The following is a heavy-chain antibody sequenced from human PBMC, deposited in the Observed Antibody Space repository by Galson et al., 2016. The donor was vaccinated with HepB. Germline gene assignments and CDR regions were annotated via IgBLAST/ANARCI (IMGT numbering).Heavy chain of an antibody. CDR2: IDPSDSYT. CDR3: ARQPTPSMIRGIISNWFDP. J-gene: IGHJ5*02. CDR1: GYKFTSYW. V-gene: IGHV5-10-1*01. D-gene: IGHD3-10*01. Sequence: QSGAEVKKPGESLRISCKGSGYKFTSYWISWVRQMPGKGLEWMGRIDPSDSYTKYSPSFEGHVTILADKSISTAYLEWSSLKASDTAMYYCARQPTPSMIRGIISNWFDPWGQGTLVTVSS.